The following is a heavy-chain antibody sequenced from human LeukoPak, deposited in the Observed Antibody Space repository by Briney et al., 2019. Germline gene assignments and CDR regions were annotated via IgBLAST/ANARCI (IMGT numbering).Heavy chain of an antibody. D-gene: IGHD3-22*01. Sequence: GGSLRLSCAASGFTFSNAWMSWVRQAPGKGLEWVGRIKSKTDGGTTDYAAPVKGRFTISRDDSKNTLYLQMNSLRAEDTAVYYCARVNYYDSSGYYYVDWFDPWGQGTLVTVSS. CDR3: ARVNYYDSSGYYYVDWFDP. J-gene: IGHJ5*02. V-gene: IGHV3-15*01. CDR2: IKSKTDGGTT. CDR1: GFTFSNAW.